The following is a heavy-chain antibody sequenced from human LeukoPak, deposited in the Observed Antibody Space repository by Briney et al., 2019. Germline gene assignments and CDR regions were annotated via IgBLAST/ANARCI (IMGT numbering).Heavy chain of an antibody. D-gene: IGHD3-22*01. CDR3: AKVITMIVVDSFDY. CDR1: GFTFSSYG. CDR2: ISGSGGSS. J-gene: IGHJ4*02. V-gene: IGHV3-23*01. Sequence: PGRSLRLSCAASGFTFSSYGMHWVRQAPGKGLEWASAISGSGGSSYYADSVKGRFTISRDNSKNTLYLQMNSLRAEDTAVYYCAKVITMIVVDSFDYWGQGTLVTVSS.